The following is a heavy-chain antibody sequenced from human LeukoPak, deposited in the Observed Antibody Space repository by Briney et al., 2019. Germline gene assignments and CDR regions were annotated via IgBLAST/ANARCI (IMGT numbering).Heavy chain of an antibody. CDR3: ARASDPWLQLT. CDR2: IKQDGSEK. V-gene: IGHV3-7*05. Sequence: GGSLRLSCAASGFTFSNHWMIWVRQAPGKGLEWVDNIKQDGSEKLYADSVRGRFTISRDNPQTSLYLQMNSLRAEDTAVYYCARASDPWLQLTWGQGTLVTVS. J-gene: IGHJ5*02. D-gene: IGHD5-24*01. CDR1: GFTFSNHW.